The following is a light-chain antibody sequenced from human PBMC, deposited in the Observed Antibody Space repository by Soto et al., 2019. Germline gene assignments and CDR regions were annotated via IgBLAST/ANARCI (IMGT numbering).Light chain of an antibody. J-gene: IGKJ1*01. V-gene: IGKV1-5*01. Sequence: GDRVTITCRASQSISNWLAWHQQKPGTAPKVLIYHASNLQSGVPSRFSGSGSGTEFTLTISSLQPDDFATYYCQQYNSYSFGQGTKVDIK. CDR3: QQYNSYS. CDR1: QSISNW. CDR2: HAS.